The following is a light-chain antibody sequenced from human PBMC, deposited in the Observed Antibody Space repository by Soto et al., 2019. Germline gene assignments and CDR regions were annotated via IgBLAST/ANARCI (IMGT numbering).Light chain of an antibody. CDR2: DAS. CDR1: QSVSSY. CDR3: LQRSSWPLT. Sequence: EIVLTQSPATLSLSPRERAALSCRASQSVSSYLAWYQQKPGQAPRLLIYDASNRATGIPVRFSGSGSGTDFTLTISSLEPEDFAVYYCLQRSSWPLTFGGGTKVEIK. V-gene: IGKV3-11*01. J-gene: IGKJ4*01.